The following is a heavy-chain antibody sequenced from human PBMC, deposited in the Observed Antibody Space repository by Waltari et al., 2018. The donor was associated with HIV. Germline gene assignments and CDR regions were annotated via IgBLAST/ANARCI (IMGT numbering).Heavy chain of an antibody. CDR2: IYPDDTT. Sequence: AESVGRLLQPGGSLGLSCTESIFPVSGKHVTWIRQAPGGSLEWVAVIYPDDTTHYADSVIGRFTISRAKSRTTVLLLMNGLFVDDTATYFCATGVRYYGPWGQGTRVTVSS. CDR1: IFPVSGKH. CDR3: ATGVRYYGP. V-gene: IGHV3-53*01. D-gene: IGHD3-10*01. J-gene: IGHJ5*02.